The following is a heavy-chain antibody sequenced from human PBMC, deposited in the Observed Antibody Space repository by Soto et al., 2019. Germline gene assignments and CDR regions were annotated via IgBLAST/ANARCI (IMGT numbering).Heavy chain of an antibody. CDR3: ARGRYTSVATLTREYYCDY. D-gene: IGHD4-17*01. Sequence: QVQLQESGPGLVKPSGTLSLTCAVSGGSVSSANWWTWVRQFPGKGLEWIAEIYHDWRTNYNPSLTNRVTRSINKSTNHFSLNLNSVTAADTTVYYCARGRYTSVATLTREYYCDYSGEGTLVTVSS. J-gene: IGHJ4*02. CDR1: GGSVSSANW. CDR2: IYHDWRT. V-gene: IGHV4-4*02.